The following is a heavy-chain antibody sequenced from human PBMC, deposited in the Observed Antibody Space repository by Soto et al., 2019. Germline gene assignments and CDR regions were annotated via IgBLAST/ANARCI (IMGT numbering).Heavy chain of an antibody. CDR3: AKGEGYLGS. J-gene: IGHJ4*02. CDR2: ITPYKGNT. Sequence: QVQLVQSGAEVKKPGASVKVSCKASGYTFANYGISWVPQAPGQGLEWMGWITPYKGNTNYEQNLQGRLTMTTDTAPSTAYMERRSPSSDVTGVYYGAKGEGYLGSWGQGTLVTVSS. D-gene: IGHD6-13*01. CDR1: GYTFANYG. V-gene: IGHV1-18*01.